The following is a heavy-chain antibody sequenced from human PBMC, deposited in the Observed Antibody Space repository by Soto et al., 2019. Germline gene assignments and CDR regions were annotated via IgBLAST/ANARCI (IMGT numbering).Heavy chain of an antibody. Sequence: EVQLVASGGGLVQPGRSLRLSCAASGFTFDDYAMHWVRQAPGKGLEWVSGISWNSGSIGYADSVKGRFTISRDNAKNSLYLQMTSLRAEDTALYYCAKPQHDYGDYEPFDYWGQGTLVTVSS. J-gene: IGHJ4*02. CDR1: GFTFDDYA. V-gene: IGHV3-9*01. CDR2: ISWNSGSI. CDR3: AKPQHDYGDYEPFDY. D-gene: IGHD4-17*01.